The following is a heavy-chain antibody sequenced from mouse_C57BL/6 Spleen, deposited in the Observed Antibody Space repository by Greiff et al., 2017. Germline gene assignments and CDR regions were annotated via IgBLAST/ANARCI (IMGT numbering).Heavy chain of an antibody. J-gene: IGHJ2*01. V-gene: IGHV5-4*03. D-gene: IGHD1-1*01. CDR3: ARRIHYYGSIYVWYFDY. CDR1: GFTFSSYA. Sequence: DVKLVESGGGLVKPGGSLKLSCAASGFTFSSYAMSWVRQTPEKRLEWVATISDGGSYTYYPDNVKGRFTISRDNAKNNLYLQMSHLKSEDTAMYYDARRIHYYGSIYVWYFDYWGQGTTLTVSS. CDR2: ISDGGSYT.